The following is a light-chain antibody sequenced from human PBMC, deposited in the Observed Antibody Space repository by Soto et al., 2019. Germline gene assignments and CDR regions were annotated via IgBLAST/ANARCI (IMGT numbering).Light chain of an antibody. Sequence: DIQMTQSPSTLSASIGDRVTITCRASQNINSWLAWYQQKPGKAPKLLIYKASYLQTGVPSRFSGSGSGTEFTLTISSLQPDDFASYYCQQYDDSHSTFSQGTKVEIK. CDR2: KAS. V-gene: IGKV1-5*03. CDR1: QNINSW. J-gene: IGKJ1*01. CDR3: QQYDDSHST.